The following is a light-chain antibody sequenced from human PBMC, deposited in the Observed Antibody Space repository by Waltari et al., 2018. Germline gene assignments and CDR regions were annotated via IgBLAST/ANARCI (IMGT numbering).Light chain of an antibody. CDR1: QSVGSY. CDR3: QQRSNWTPHT. V-gene: IGKV3-11*01. Sequence: IVLTQSPATLSFSPGDTATLSCRASQSVGSYLAWYQQKPGQPPRLLIYDASNRATGVPARFRGSGSGTDFTLTISSLEAEDFAVYYCQQRSNWTPHTFGQGARLEIK. J-gene: IGKJ2*01. CDR2: DAS.